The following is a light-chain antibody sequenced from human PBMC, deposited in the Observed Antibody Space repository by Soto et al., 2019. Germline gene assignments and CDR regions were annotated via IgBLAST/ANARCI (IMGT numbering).Light chain of an antibody. V-gene: IGKV2-30*01. CDR1: QSLAYIDGNTY. CDR3: MQGTHWPPYT. Sequence: DVVMTQSPLSLPVTLGQPASISCRSSQSLAYIDGNTYLNWFHQRPGQSPRRLIYQVSNRDSGVPDRLSVNGSGTDFTLKISRVEADDVGVYYCMQGTHWPPYTFGQGTKLEIK. J-gene: IGKJ2*01. CDR2: QVS.